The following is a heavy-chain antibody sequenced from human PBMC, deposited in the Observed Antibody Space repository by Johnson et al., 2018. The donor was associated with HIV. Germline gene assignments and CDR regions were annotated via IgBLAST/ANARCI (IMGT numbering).Heavy chain of an antibody. V-gene: IGHV3-33*01. J-gene: IGHJ3*02. CDR3: ARERVSYYNIWGGPARGRYALDI. CDR2: MWYDGSNK. Sequence: VQLMESGGGVVQPGRSLRLSCAASGFTFSTYGMHWVRQAPGKGLEWVAVMWYDGSNKYYADSVKGRFTISRDNSKNTLYLQMNTLRAEDTAVYCCARERVSYYNIWGGPARGRYALDIWGQGTMVTVSS. CDR1: GFTFSTYG. D-gene: IGHD3-9*01.